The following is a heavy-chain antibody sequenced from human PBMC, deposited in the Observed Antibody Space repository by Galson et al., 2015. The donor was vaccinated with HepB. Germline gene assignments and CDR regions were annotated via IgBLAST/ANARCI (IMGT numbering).Heavy chain of an antibody. CDR3: ASYAGWLDGYYYYGMDV. V-gene: IGHV3-7*01. J-gene: IGHJ6*02. CDR2: IKQDGSEK. D-gene: IGHD3-16*01. Sequence: SLRLSCAASGFTFSSYWMSWVRQAPGKGLEWVANIKQDGSEKYYVDSVKGRFTISRDNAKNSLYLQMNSLRAEDTAVYYCASYAGWLDGYYYYGMDVWGQGTTVTVSS. CDR1: GFTFSSYW.